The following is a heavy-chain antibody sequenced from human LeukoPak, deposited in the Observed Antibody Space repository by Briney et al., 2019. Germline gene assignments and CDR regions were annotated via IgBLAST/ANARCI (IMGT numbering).Heavy chain of an antibody. CDR1: GGSISSGGYS. J-gene: IGHJ3*02. V-gene: IGHV4-30-2*01. CDR3: ARASYYDSSGYSTTKAFDI. D-gene: IGHD3-22*01. CDR2: IYHSGST. Sequence: SETPSLTCAVSGGSISSGGYSWSWIRQPPGKGLEWIGYIYHSGSTYYNPSLKSRVTISVDRSKNQFSLKLSSVTAADTAVYYCARASYYDSSGYSTTKAFDIWGQGTMVTVSS.